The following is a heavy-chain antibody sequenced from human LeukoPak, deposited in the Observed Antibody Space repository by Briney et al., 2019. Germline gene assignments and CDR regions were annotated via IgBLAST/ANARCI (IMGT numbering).Heavy chain of an antibody. J-gene: IGHJ4*02. Sequence: SGGSLRLSCAASGFTFSSYWMHWVRQAPGKGLVWVSRINSDGSSTSYADSVKGRFTISRDNAKNTLYLQMNSLRAEDTAVYYCARVYYYDSSGYYYPIDYWGQGTLVTVSS. CDR2: INSDGSST. CDR3: ARVYYYDSSGYYYPIDY. V-gene: IGHV3-74*01. D-gene: IGHD3-22*01. CDR1: GFTFSSYW.